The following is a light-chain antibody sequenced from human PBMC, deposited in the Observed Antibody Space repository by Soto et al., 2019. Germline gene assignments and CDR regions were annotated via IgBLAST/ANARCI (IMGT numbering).Light chain of an antibody. CDR1: SSNIGANYA. Sequence: QSVLTQPPSVSGVPGQRVTISCTGNSSNIGANYAVHWYQQLPGTAPKLLIYVNSNRPSGVPDRFSASKSGTSASLAITGLQSEDEAEYYCQSYDSSLSGWVFGGGTKLTVL. J-gene: IGLJ3*02. V-gene: IGLV1-40*01. CDR2: VNS. CDR3: QSYDSSLSGWV.